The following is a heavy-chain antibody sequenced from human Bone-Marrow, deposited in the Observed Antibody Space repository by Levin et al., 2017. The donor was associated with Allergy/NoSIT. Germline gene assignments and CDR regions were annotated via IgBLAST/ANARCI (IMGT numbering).Heavy chain of an antibody. V-gene: IGHV1-2*02. J-gene: IGHJ5*02. CDR1: GYTFTGYY. CDR2: INPNSGGT. D-gene: IGHD6-13*01. Sequence: GASVKVSCKASGYTFTGYYMHWVRQAPGQGLEWMGWINPNSGGTNYAQKFQGRVTMTRDTSISTAYMELSRLRSDDTAVYYCARVNNFAAAVGPSGGWFDPWGQGTLVTVSS. CDR3: ARVNNFAAAVGPSGGWFDP.